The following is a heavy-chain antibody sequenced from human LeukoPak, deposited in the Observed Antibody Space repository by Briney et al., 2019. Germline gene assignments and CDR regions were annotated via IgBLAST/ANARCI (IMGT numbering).Heavy chain of an antibody. CDR2: IHPGDGDR. Sequence: ASVKISCKTSGYTFTSCLIHWIRQAPGQGFEWVAKIHPGDGDRDYAQRFQDRVTMASDSSTTTVYMELTGLTSEDTAVYYCARDLFGAWTWDYWGQGTLITVSS. J-gene: IGHJ4*02. CDR1: GYTFTSCL. D-gene: IGHD2-21*02. V-gene: IGHV1-46*01. CDR3: ARDLFGAWTWDY.